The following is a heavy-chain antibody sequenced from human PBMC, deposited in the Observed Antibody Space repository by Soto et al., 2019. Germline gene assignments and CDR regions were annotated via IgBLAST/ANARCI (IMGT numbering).Heavy chain of an antibody. CDR3: ARDSGYCTNGICYAGYYYGMDV. J-gene: IGHJ6*02. V-gene: IGHV3-7*03. D-gene: IGHD2-8*01. CDR2: IKQDGSEK. CDR1: EFTFSSYW. Sequence: GGSLRLSCAASEFTFSSYWMSWVRQAPGKGLEWVANIKQDGSEKYYVDSVKGRFAISRDNAKNSLYLKMNSLRAEDTAVYYCARDSGYCTNGICYAGYYYGMDVWGQGTSVTVSS.